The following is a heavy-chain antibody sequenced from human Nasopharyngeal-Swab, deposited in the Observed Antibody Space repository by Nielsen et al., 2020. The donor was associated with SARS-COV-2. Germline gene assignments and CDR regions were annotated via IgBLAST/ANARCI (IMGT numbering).Heavy chain of an antibody. V-gene: IGHV1-69*10. D-gene: IGHD2-15*01. CDR1: GGTFSSNG. CDR2: ILPMIGLT. J-gene: IGHJ5*02. Sequence: SVKVSCKASGGTFSSNGITWVRQAPGQGLEWMGGILPMIGLTNYAQEFQGRVIITADKSTSTAYMDLSSLTSEDTAVYYCARDIGHCSSGNCYGDWFDPWGQGTLVTVSS. CDR3: ARDIGHCSSGNCYGDWFDP.